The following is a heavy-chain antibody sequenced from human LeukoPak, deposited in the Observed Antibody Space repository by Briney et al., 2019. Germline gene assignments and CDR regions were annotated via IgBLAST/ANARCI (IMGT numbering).Heavy chain of an antibody. CDR1: GFTFSSFG. V-gene: IGHV3-30*13. D-gene: IGHD6-19*01. CDR2: ISKDGSHE. CDR3: ARDWFESGWHLDY. J-gene: IGHJ4*02. Sequence: PGGSLRLSCAASGFTFSSFGMHWVRQPPGKGLEWVSLISKDGSHEFYADSVKGRFTISRDNFKNRLFLHMASLGAEDTAVYYCARDWFESGWHLDYWGQGALVTVSS.